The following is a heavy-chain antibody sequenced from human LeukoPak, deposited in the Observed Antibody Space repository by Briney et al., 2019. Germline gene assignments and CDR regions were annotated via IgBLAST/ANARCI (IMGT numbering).Heavy chain of an antibody. D-gene: IGHD2-2*01. J-gene: IGHJ3*02. CDR2: IYTSGST. V-gene: IGHV4-4*07. CDR3: ASGFGIVVVPAATQSGAFDI. CDR1: GGSISSYY. Sequence: PSETLSLTCTVSGGSISSYYWSWIRQPAGKGLECIGRIYTSGSTNYNPSLKSRVTMSVDTSKNQFSLKLSSVTAADTAVYYCASGFGIVVVPAATQSGAFDIWGQGTMVTVSS.